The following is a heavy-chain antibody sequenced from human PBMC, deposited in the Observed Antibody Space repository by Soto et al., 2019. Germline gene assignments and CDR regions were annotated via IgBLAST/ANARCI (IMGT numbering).Heavy chain of an antibody. CDR1: GGTFSPYT. J-gene: IGHJ4*02. D-gene: IGHD3-10*01. CDR3: TRDWEITVSTWSFGGF. V-gene: IGHV1-69*08. CDR2: IIPVHGVT. Sequence: VQLVQSGAEVKKPGSSVKVSCKASGGTFSPYTINWVRQAPGQGLEWMGRIIPVHGVTNYAQKFQARVKITADKSTSTAYMVLSGLRFEDTAMYYCTRDWEITVSTWSFGGFWGRGTLVPVSS.